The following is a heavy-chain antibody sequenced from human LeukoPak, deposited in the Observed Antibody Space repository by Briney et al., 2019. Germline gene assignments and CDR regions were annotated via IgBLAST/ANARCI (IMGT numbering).Heavy chain of an antibody. J-gene: IGHJ4*02. CDR2: FDPEDGET. D-gene: IGHD3-10*01. CDR3: ATRGGGDFPPNFDY. Sequence: ASVKVSFKVSGYTLTELSMHWVRQAPGKGLEWMGGFDPEDGETIYAQKFQGRVTMTEDTSTDTAYMELSSLRSEDTAVYYCATRGGGDFPPNFDYWGQGTLVTVSS. CDR1: GYTLTELS. V-gene: IGHV1-24*01.